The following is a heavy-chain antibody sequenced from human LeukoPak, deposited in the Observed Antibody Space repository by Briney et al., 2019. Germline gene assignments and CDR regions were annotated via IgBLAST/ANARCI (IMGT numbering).Heavy chain of an antibody. CDR1: GYTFTGYY. CDR2: INPNSGGT. Sequence: GASVKVSCKASGYTFTGYYMHWVRQAPGQGLEWMGRINPNSGGTDYAQNFQGRVTMTRDTSISTACMELSRLRSDDTAVYYCARDLPSTSNWELDYWGQGTLVTVSS. V-gene: IGHV1-2*06. D-gene: IGHD7-27*01. CDR3: ARDLPSTSNWELDY. J-gene: IGHJ4*02.